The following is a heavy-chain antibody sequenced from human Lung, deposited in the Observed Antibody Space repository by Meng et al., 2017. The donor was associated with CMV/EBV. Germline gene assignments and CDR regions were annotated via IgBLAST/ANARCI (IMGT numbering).Heavy chain of an antibody. CDR2: ININGRTT. J-gene: IGHJ4*02. CDR3: TSLYLAV. D-gene: IGHD2-21*01. CDR1: GFSFSNYW. Sequence: GXSXKISCAASGFSFSNYWMHWVRQAPGKGLVWVSRININGRTTNYADSVKGRFTISRDNAKNTLYLQMNSLRAEDAGVYYCTSLYLAVWGQGTLVTVSS. V-gene: IGHV3-74*01.